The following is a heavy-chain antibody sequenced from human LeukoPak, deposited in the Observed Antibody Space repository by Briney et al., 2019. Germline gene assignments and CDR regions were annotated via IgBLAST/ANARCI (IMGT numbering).Heavy chain of an antibody. CDR2: VDPEDTET. CDR3: ARGSRSFDWLRSYFDL. Sequence: ASVKVSCKASGYTFTDYYIHWVQQAPGKGLEWLGRVDPEDTETICAQKFQDRVTITADTSTDTAYMDLISVRSDDTAVYYCARGSRSFDWLRSYFDLWGQGTLVTVSS. V-gene: IGHV1-69-2*01. CDR1: GYTFTDYY. D-gene: IGHD3-9*01. J-gene: IGHJ5*02.